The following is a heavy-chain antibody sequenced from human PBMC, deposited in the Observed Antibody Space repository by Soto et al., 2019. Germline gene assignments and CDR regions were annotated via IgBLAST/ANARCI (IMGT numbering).Heavy chain of an antibody. CDR2: IIPILGIA. D-gene: IGHD1-7*01. CDR1: GGTFSSYT. V-gene: IGHV1-69*02. J-gene: IGHJ3*02. CDR3: ATGRTPPGYAFDI. Sequence: ASVKVSCKASGGTFSSYTISWVRQAPGQGLEWMGRIIPILGIANYAQKFQGRVTITADKSTSTAYMELSSLRSEDTAVYYCATGRTPPGYAFDIWGQGTMVTVSS.